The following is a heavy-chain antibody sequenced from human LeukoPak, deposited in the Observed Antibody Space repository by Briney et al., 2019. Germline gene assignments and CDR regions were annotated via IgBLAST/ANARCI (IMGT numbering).Heavy chain of an antibody. J-gene: IGHJ4*02. CDR1: GFTFSSYA. V-gene: IGHV3-48*01. D-gene: IGHD3-22*01. CDR2: ISSSGTTI. CDR3: ARNGFESSGYYEIDS. Sequence: GGSLRLSCAASGFTFSSYAMNWVRQAPGKGLEWVSYISSSGTTIYYADSVKGRFTISRDNAENSLLLQMNSLRAEDTAVYYCARNGFESSGYYEIDSWGQGTLVTVSS.